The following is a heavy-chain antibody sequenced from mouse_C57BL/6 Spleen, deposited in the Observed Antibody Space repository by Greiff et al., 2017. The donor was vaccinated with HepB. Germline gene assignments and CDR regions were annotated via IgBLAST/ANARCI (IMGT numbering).Heavy chain of an antibody. CDR2: ISSGGDYI. V-gene: IGHV5-9-1*02. J-gene: IGHJ4*01. Sequence: EVKLVESGEGLVKPGGSLKLSCAASGFTFSSYAMSWVRQTPEKRLEWVAYISSGGDYIYYADTVKGRFTISRDNARNTLYLQMSSLKSEDTAMYYCTRDWRYYGSSYAMDYWGQGTSVTVSS. CDR3: TRDWRYYGSSYAMDY. CDR1: GFTFSSYA. D-gene: IGHD1-1*01.